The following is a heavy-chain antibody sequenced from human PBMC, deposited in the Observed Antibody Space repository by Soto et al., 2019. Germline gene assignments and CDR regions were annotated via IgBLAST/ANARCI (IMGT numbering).Heavy chain of an antibody. Sequence: PGGSLRLSCAASGFTFSSYYMHWVRQAPGKGLEYVSAISNNGGNTYYANSVKGRFTISRDNSKNTLYLQMGSLRAEDMAVYYCARGPDSSVWYPGYWGQGTLVTVSS. V-gene: IGHV3-64*01. CDR3: ARGPDSSVWYPGY. D-gene: IGHD6-19*01. CDR1: GFTFSSYY. CDR2: ISNNGGNT. J-gene: IGHJ4*02.